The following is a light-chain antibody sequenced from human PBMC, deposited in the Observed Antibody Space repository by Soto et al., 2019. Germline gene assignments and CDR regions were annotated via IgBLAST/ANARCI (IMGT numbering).Light chain of an antibody. Sequence: EIVLTQSPGTLSLSPGERATLSCRASQSVSSRYLAWYQQKPGQAPRLLIYGASSRATGITDRFSGSGSRTDFTLTISRLETDDFAVYYCQQYGSSPPYTFGQGTKLEIK. CDR1: QSVSSRY. J-gene: IGKJ2*01. CDR3: QQYGSSPPYT. CDR2: GAS. V-gene: IGKV3-20*01.